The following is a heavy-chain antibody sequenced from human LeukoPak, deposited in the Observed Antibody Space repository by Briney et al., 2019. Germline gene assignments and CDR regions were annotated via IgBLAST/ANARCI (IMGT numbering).Heavy chain of an antibody. CDR1: GYIITSYY. J-gene: IGHJ5*02. CDR2: INPSSGST. Sequence: GASVKVSCKASGYIITSYYMHWVRQAPGQGLEWMGIINPSSGSTIYAHKFQGRVTMTRDMSTSTDYMELSSLRSEDTAIYYCARDNSVGDNAWWFDPWGQGTLVTVSS. CDR3: ARDNSVGDNAWWFDP. V-gene: IGHV1-46*01. D-gene: IGHD1-26*01.